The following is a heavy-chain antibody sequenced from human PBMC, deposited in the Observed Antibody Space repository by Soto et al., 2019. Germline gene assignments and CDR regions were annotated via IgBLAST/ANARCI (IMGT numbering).Heavy chain of an antibody. J-gene: IGHJ6*02. V-gene: IGHV3-7*01. D-gene: IGHD2-2*02. Sequence: TGGSLRLSCAASGFTFSSYWMSWVRQAPGKGLEWVANIKQDGSEKYYVDSVKGRFTISRDNAKNSLYLQMNSLRAEDTAVYYCARDAKVVPAAIPRMNYYYYYGMDVWGQGTTVTVSS. CDR2: IKQDGSEK. CDR1: GFTFSSYW. CDR3: ARDAKVVPAAIPRMNYYYYYGMDV.